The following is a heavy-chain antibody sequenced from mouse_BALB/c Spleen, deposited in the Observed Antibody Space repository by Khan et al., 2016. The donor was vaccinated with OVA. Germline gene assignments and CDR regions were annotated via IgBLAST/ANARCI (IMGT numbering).Heavy chain of an antibody. CDR3: ARRYYYGHWYFDV. J-gene: IGHJ1*01. D-gene: IGHD1-1*01. Sequence: EVQLQESGPGLVKPSQSLSLTCTVTGYSITSDYAWNWIRQPPGNKLEWMAYISYSGSTSYHPSLKSRVSITRDTSKNQFFLQLHSVTTEDTATYYCARRYYYGHWYFDVWGAGTTVTVSS. CDR2: ISYSGST. V-gene: IGHV3-2*02. CDR1: GYSITSDYA.